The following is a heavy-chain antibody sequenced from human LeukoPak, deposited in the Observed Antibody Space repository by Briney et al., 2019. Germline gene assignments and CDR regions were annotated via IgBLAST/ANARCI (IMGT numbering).Heavy chain of an antibody. V-gene: IGHV4-4*07. Sequence: PSETLSLTCTVSGGSISSYYWSWIRQPAGKGLEWIGRIYTSGSTNYNPSLKSRVTMSVDTSKNQFSLKLSSVTAADTAVYYCARTTEGGYRYGYYYYYMDVWGKGTTVTISS. D-gene: IGHD5-18*01. CDR2: IYTSGST. CDR3: ARTTEGGYRYGYYYYYMDV. CDR1: GGSISSYY. J-gene: IGHJ6*03.